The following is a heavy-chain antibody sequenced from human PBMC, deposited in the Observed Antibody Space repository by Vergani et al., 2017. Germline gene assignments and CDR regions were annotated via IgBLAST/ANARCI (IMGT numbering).Heavy chain of an antibody. CDR2: INPNSGGT. Sequence: QVQLVQSGAGVKKPGASVKVSCKASGYTFTGYYMHWVRQASGQGLEWMGWINPNSGGTNYAQKFQGRVTMTRDTSISTAYMELSRLRSDDTAVYYCARAGKDRYYDILTGAYYYYGMDVWGQGTTVTVSS. CDR3: ARAGKDRYYDILTGAYYYYGMDV. V-gene: IGHV1-2*02. J-gene: IGHJ6*02. CDR1: GYTFTGYY. D-gene: IGHD3-9*01.